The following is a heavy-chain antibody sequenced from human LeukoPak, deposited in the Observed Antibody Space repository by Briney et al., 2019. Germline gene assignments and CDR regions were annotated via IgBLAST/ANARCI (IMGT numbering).Heavy chain of an antibody. V-gene: IGHV4-39*07. D-gene: IGHD3-16*01. CDR1: GGSISSSSYY. CDR2: IYYSGST. J-gene: IGHJ4*02. CDR3: ARVNGGAMVIYFDY. Sequence: PSESLSLTCTVSGGSISSSSYYWGWIRQPPGKGLEWIGSIYYSGSTYYNPSLKSRVTISVDTSKNQVSLKLSSATAADTAVYYCARVNGGAMVIYFDYWGQGTLVTVSS.